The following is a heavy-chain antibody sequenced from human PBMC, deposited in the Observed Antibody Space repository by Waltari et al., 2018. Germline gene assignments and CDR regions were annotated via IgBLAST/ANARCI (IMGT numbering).Heavy chain of an antibody. Sequence: QVQLVQSGAEVKKPGASVKVSCKASGYTFTGYYIYWVRQAPGQGLEWMGWINPNRGGTNYAQKCQGRVTMTRDTSISTAYMELSRLRADDTAVYHCARGSAMIVVLSPPFDYWGQGTLVTVSS. CDR1: GYTFTGYY. CDR2: INPNRGGT. J-gene: IGHJ4*02. D-gene: IGHD3-22*01. CDR3: ARGSAMIVVLSPPFDY. V-gene: IGHV1-2*02.